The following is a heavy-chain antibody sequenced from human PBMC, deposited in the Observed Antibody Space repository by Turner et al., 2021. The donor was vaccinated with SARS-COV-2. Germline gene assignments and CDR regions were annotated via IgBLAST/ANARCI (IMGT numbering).Heavy chain of an antibody. CDR1: GFTFSSYS. J-gene: IGHJ5*02. Sequence: ELQLVESGGGLVQPGESLRLSCAASGFTFSSYSMNWVRQAQGKGLEWVSSISSSSSYIYYADSVKGRFTISRDNAKNALYLQMNSLRAEDTAVYYCARDCSTTTCEAWGQGTLVTVSS. D-gene: IGHD2-2*01. CDR2: ISSSSSYI. CDR3: ARDCSTTTCEA. V-gene: IGHV3-21*01.